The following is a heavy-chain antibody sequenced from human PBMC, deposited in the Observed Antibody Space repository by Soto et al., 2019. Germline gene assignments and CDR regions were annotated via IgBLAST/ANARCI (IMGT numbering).Heavy chain of an antibody. V-gene: IGHV4-61*08. J-gene: IGHJ4*02. Sequence: PSETLSLTCTVSGASISSGGYYWSWIRQPPGKGPEWIGYVWHSGITNYNPSLESRVTISVDTSKDQFSLKLSSVTAADTAVYYCARGGYQSIDYWGQGTLVTVSS. CDR2: VWHSGIT. CDR3: ARGGYQSIDY. CDR1: GASISSGGYY. D-gene: IGHD5-12*01.